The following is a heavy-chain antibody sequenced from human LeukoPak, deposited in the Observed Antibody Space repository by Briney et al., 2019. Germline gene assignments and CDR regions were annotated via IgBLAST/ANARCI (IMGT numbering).Heavy chain of an antibody. Sequence: PSETLSLTCTVSGGSISSGGYYWSWIRQPPGKGLEWIGYIYHSGSTYYNPSLKSRVTISIDTSKNQFSLKLSSVTAADTAVYYCARYPYDYGDYALYWYFDVWGRGTLVTVSS. CDR3: ARYPYDYGDYALYWYFDV. J-gene: IGHJ2*01. D-gene: IGHD4-17*01. V-gene: IGHV4-30-2*02. CDR2: IYHSGST. CDR1: GGSISSGGYY.